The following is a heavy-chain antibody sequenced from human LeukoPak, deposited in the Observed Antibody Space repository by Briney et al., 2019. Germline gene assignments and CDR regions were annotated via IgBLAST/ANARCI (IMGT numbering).Heavy chain of an antibody. V-gene: IGHV1-24*01. CDR3: ASDGSGGGPKYQLLFGSYYYYGMDV. CDR1: GYTLTELS. D-gene: IGHD2-2*01. CDR2: FDPEDGET. J-gene: IGHJ6*02. Sequence: GASVKVSCKVSGYTLTELSMHWVRQAPGKGLEWMGGFDPEDGETIYAQKFQGRVTMTEDTSTDTAYMELSSLRSEDTAVYYCASDGSGGGPKYQLLFGSYYYYGMDVWGQGTTVTVSS.